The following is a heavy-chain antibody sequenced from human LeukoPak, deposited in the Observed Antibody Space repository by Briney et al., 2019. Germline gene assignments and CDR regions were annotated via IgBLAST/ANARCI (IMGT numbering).Heavy chain of an antibody. Sequence: GGSLRLSCAASGFTFSNYAMSWVRQAPGEGLEWVSAILGSGGSTYYADSVKGRFTVSRDNSKSTLYLQMNSLRAEDTALYYCAKWGDYDVLTGYYVPDYWGQGTLVTASS. CDR2: ILGSGGST. CDR3: AKWGDYDVLTGYYVPDY. D-gene: IGHD3-9*01. CDR1: GFTFSNYA. J-gene: IGHJ4*02. V-gene: IGHV3-23*01.